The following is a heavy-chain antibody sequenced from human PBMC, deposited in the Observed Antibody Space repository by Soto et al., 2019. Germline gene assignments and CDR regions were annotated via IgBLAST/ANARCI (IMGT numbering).Heavy chain of an antibody. CDR1: GGSVSSSGYY. CDR3: ARLTPLV. CDR2: IHIDGGT. V-gene: IGHV4-39*01. Sequence: PSETLSLTCTVSGGSVSSSGYYWGWIRQPPGKGLEWIANIHIDGGTYYSPSLRSRLTISMDTSKNQFSLKVNSVTAADTAIYYCARLTPLVCGQGTLVTVSS. J-gene: IGHJ4*02.